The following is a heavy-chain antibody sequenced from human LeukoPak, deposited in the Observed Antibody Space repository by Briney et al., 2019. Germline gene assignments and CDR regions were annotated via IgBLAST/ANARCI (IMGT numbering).Heavy chain of an antibody. D-gene: IGHD4-17*01. Sequence: SETLSLTCTVSGVSISSSNSYWGWIRQPPGKGLEWIGSIYYSGNTYYNASLKSQDSISIDTSKNQFSLRLTSVTAADTAVYHCAKDMDHDYDDYGFDYWGQGTPVTVSS. CDR1: GVSISSSNSY. V-gene: IGHV4-39*02. CDR2: IYYSGNT. CDR3: AKDMDHDYDDYGFDY. J-gene: IGHJ4*02.